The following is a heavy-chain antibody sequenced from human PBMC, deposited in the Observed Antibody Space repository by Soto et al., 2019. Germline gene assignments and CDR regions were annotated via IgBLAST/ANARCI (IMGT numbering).Heavy chain of an antibody. CDR3: TREHAAAASPTLTY. Sequence: QVQLVQSGPEVKKPGASIKVSCKASGYPFTTYGINWVRQAPGQGLEWMGWISVSNGYTNYAQNLQARVTMTADTSKTVAYMELRSLSSDETAIYYCTREHAAAASPTLTYWGHGTLVTVSS. V-gene: IGHV1-18*01. J-gene: IGHJ4*01. CDR2: ISVSNGYT. CDR1: GYPFTTYG. D-gene: IGHD6-13*01.